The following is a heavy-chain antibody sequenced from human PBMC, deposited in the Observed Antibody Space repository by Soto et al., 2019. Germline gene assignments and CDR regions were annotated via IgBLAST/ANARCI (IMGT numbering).Heavy chain of an antibody. V-gene: IGHV1-69*08. D-gene: IGHD4-17*01. J-gene: IGHJ2*01. CDR2: IIPILGIA. Sequence: QVQLVQSGAEVKKPGSSVKVSCKASGGTFSSYTISWVRQAPGQGLEWMGRIIPILGIANYAQKFQGRVTITADKSTSTAYMELSSLRSEDTAVYYCAREGSTVTTSWYFDLWGHGTLVTVSS. CDR3: AREGSTVTTSWYFDL. CDR1: GGTFSSYT.